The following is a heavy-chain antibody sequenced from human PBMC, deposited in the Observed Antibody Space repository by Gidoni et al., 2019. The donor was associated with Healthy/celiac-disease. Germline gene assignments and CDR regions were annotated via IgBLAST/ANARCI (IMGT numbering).Heavy chain of an antibody. J-gene: IGHJ4*02. Sequence: QVQLVESGGGVVQPGRSLRFSCAASGFTFSSYGMHWVRQAPGKGLEWVAVISYDGSNKYYADSVKGRFTISRDNSKNTLYLQMNSLRAEDTAVYYCAKGWIQLWFSDYWGQGTLVTVSS. D-gene: IGHD5-18*01. CDR3: AKGWIQLWFSDY. CDR1: GFTFSSYG. V-gene: IGHV3-30*18. CDR2: ISYDGSNK.